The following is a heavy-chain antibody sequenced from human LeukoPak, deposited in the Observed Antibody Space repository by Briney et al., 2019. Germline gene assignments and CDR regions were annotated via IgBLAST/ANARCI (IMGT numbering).Heavy chain of an antibody. J-gene: IGHJ4*02. Sequence: SVKVSCKASGGTFSSYAISWVRQAPGQGLEWMGRIIPILGIANYAQKFQGRATITADKSTSTAYMELSSLRSEDTAVYYCARDRRFGDIGYFDYWGQGTLVTVSS. CDR3: ARDRRFGDIGYFDY. V-gene: IGHV1-69*04. CDR1: GGTFSSYA. CDR2: IIPILGIA. D-gene: IGHD3-10*01.